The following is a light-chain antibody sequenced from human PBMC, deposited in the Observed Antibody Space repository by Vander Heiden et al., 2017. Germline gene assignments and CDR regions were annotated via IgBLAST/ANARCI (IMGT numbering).Light chain of an antibody. CDR2: NNN. J-gene: IGLJ3*02. CDR1: GSNIGSNY. V-gene: IGLV1-47*02. CDR3: AAWDDTLTGGV. Sequence: QSVLTQPPSASGTPGQRVTISCSGSGSNIGSNYVSWYQQFPGTAPKLLIYNNNPRPSGVPDRFSGSKSGTSASLAISGLRSEDEADYYCAAWDDTLTGGVFGGGTKLTVL.